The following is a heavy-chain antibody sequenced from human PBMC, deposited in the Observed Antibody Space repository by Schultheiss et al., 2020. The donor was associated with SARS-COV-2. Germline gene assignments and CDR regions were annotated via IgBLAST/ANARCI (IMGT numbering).Heavy chain of an antibody. V-gene: IGHV4-38-2*01. CDR2: IYYSGST. Sequence: SETLSLTCAVSGYSISSGYYWGWIRQPPGKGLEWIGSIYYSGSTYYNPSLKSRVTISVDTSKNQFSLKLSSVTAADTAVYYCARTADIVLMVWNVWGQGTTVTVSS. J-gene: IGHJ6*02. CDR3: ARTADIVLMVWNV. CDR1: GYSISSGYY. D-gene: IGHD2-8*01.